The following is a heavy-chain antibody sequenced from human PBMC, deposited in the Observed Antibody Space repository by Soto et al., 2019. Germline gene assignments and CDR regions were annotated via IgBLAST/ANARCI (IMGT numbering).Heavy chain of an antibody. CDR2: INPNSGGT. Sequence: GASVKVSCKASGYTFTGYYMHWVRQAPGQGLEWMGWINPNSGGTNYAQKFQGWVTMTRDTSISTAYMELSRLRSDDTAVYYCARPNNDYYGSGTHGAFDIWGQGTMVTVSS. D-gene: IGHD3-10*01. V-gene: IGHV1-2*04. CDR3: ARPNNDYYGSGTHGAFDI. J-gene: IGHJ3*02. CDR1: GYTFTGYY.